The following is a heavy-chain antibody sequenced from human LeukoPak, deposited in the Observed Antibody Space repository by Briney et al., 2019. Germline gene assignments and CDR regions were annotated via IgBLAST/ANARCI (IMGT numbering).Heavy chain of an antibody. J-gene: IGHJ4*02. V-gene: IGHV3-23*01. CDR2: ISGGGGST. D-gene: IGHD6-13*01. CDR3: AKGDSSSWYSGVPHYFDY. Sequence: GGSLRLSCAASGFTFSSYAMSWVRQAPGKGLEWVSAISGGGGSTYYADSVKGRFTISRDNSKNTLYLQMNSLRAEDTAVYYCAKGDSSSWYSGVPHYFDYWGQGTLVTVSS. CDR1: GFTFSSYA.